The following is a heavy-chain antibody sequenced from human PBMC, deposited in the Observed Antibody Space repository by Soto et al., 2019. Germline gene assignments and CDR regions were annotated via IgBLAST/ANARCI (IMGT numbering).Heavy chain of an antibody. Sequence: GGSLRLSCAASGFTFSDYYMSWIRQAPGKGLEWVSYISSSSSYTNYADSVKGRFTISRDNAKNSLYLQMNSLRAEDTAVYYCASHYYDSSGYYLGPWGQRTLVTVSS. CDR1: GFTFSDYY. J-gene: IGHJ5*02. V-gene: IGHV3-11*03. CDR2: ISSSSSYT. CDR3: ASHYYDSSGYYLGP. D-gene: IGHD3-22*01.